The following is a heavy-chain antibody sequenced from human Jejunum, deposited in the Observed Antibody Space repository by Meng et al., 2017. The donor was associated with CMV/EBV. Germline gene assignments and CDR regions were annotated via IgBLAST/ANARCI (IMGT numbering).Heavy chain of an antibody. CDR2: IDQDGRDK. CDR3: VKIDSRYYDVNV. J-gene: IGHJ6*02. V-gene: IGHV3-7*01. D-gene: IGHD3-22*01. CDR1: GFTFTNYW. Sequence: AASGFTFTNYWMSWASQAPGKGLEWVANIDQDGRDKFYVDSVKGRFTISRDNAKNSLYLQMDSLRAEDTAVYYCVKIDSRYYDVNVWGQGTTVTVSS.